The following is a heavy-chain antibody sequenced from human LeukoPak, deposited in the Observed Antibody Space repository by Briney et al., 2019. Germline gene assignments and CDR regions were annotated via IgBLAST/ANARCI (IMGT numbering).Heavy chain of an antibody. Sequence: GGSLRLSCAVSGFTFSNYWMSWVRQAPGKGLEWVANIKQDGSERYYVDFVKGRFTISRDNAKNSLYLQMNSMRAEDTAVYYCARYGGSYYFDNWGQGTLVTVSS. CDR3: ARYGGSYYFDN. J-gene: IGHJ4*02. V-gene: IGHV3-7*01. D-gene: IGHD1-26*01. CDR1: GFTFSNYW. CDR2: IKQDGSER.